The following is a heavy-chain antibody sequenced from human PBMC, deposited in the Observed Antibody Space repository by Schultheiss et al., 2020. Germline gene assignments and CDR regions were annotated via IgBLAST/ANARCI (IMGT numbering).Heavy chain of an antibody. CDR2: INHSGST. J-gene: IGHJ5*02. Sequence: SETLSLTCAVYGGSFSGYYWSWIRQPPGKGLEWIGEINHSGSTNYNPSLKSRVTISVDTSKNQFSLKLSSVTAADTAVYYCATGNWLNWFDPWGQGTLVTVSS. CDR1: GGSFSGYY. CDR3: ATGNWLNWFDP. D-gene: IGHD3-9*01. V-gene: IGHV4-34*01.